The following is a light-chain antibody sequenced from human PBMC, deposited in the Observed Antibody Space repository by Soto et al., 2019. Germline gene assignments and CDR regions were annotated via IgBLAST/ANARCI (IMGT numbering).Light chain of an antibody. Sequence: QSVLTQPPSASGTPGQRVTISCSGSSSNIGSNTVNWYQQLPGTAPQLLIYSNNQRPSGVPDRFSGSKSGTSASLAISGLQSEDEADDYCAAWDDSLNGSYVFGPGTKVTVL. CDR3: AAWDDSLNGSYV. CDR2: SNN. CDR1: SSNIGSNT. J-gene: IGLJ1*01. V-gene: IGLV1-44*01.